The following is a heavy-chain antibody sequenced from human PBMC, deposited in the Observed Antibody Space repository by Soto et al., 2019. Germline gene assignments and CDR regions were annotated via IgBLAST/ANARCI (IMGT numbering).Heavy chain of an antibody. D-gene: IGHD3-3*01. J-gene: IGHJ6*03. CDR3: ARAIITIFGVVRGSYYYYMDV. CDR1: GGSFSGYY. V-gene: IGHV4-34*01. CDR2: INHSGST. Sequence: SETLSLTCAVYGGSFSGYYWSWIRQPPGKGLEWIGEINHSGSTNYNPSLKSRVTISVDTSKNQFSLKLSSVTAADTAVYYCARAIITIFGVVRGSYYYYMDVWGKGTTVTVSS.